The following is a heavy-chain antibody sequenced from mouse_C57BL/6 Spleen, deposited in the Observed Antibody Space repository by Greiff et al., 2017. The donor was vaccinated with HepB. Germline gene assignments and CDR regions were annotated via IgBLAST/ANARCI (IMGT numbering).Heavy chain of an antibody. Sequence: VQLQQSGAELVRPGSSVKLSCKASGYTFTSYWMDWVKQRPGQGLEWIGNIYPSDSETHYNQQFKDKATLTVDKSSSTAYMQLSSLTSEDSAVYYCARSLGYDGYYEVWGTGTTVTVSS. CDR2: IYPSDSET. CDR1: GYTFTSYW. V-gene: IGHV1-61*01. D-gene: IGHD2-3*01. J-gene: IGHJ1*03. CDR3: ARSLGYDGYYEV.